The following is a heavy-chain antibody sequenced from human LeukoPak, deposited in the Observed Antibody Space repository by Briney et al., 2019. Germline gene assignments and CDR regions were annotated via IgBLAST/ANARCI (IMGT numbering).Heavy chain of an antibody. CDR2: IKTKTEGETI. V-gene: IGHV3-15*01. Sequence: VGSLRLSCAASVFTLTNVWMTWVRQAPGKGLEWGGRIKTKTEGETIDYAATVRGRSTISRDDSKNTLYLQMNSLKTEHTAVYYCTTDLTESIDSSAVYYFDYWGQGTLVTVSS. D-gene: IGHD6-19*01. J-gene: IGHJ4*02. CDR1: VFTLTNVW. CDR3: TTDLTESIDSSAVYYFDY.